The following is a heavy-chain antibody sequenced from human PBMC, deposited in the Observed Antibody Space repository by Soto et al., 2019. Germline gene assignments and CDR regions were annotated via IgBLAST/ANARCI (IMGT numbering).Heavy chain of an antibody. CDR1: GFTFSSYA. D-gene: IGHD7-27*01. CDR2: ISSNGGST. Sequence: GGSLRLSCSASGFTFSSYAMHWVRQAPGKGLEYVSAISSNGGSTYYADSVKGRFTISRDNSKNTLYLQMSSLRAEDTAVYYCVKAGLTGDPPDYYYYGMDVWGQGTTVTVSS. V-gene: IGHV3-64D*08. J-gene: IGHJ6*02. CDR3: VKAGLTGDPPDYYYYGMDV.